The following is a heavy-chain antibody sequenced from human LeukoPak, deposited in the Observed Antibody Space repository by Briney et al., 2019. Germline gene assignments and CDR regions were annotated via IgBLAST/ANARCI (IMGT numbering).Heavy chain of an antibody. V-gene: IGHV1-69*04. CDR2: IIPIFGIA. D-gene: IGHD3-3*01. J-gene: IGHJ6*02. Sequence: SVKVSCKASGGTFSSYAISWVRQAPGQGLEWMERIIPIFGIANYAQKFQGRVTITADKSTSTAYMELSSLRSEDTAVYYCARVGRRFLEWSLDVWGQGTTVTVSS. CDR3: ARVGRRFLEWSLDV. CDR1: GGTFSSYA.